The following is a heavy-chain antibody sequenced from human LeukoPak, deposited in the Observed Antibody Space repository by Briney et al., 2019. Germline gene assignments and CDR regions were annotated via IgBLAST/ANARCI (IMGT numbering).Heavy chain of an antibody. CDR2: ISSSGSSI. D-gene: IGHD2-15*01. Sequence: GGSLSLSRAASVLTFSSYEMNGVRPAPGRGVEGVLYISSSGSSIHYADSEKGRFTISRDNAKNSLYLQMNSLRAEDTAVYHCARQISRYCSGGSCYSGWEFYFDYWGQGTPVTVSS. V-gene: IGHV3-48*03. J-gene: IGHJ4*02. CDR3: ARQISRYCSGGSCYSGWEFYFDY. CDR1: VLTFSSYE.